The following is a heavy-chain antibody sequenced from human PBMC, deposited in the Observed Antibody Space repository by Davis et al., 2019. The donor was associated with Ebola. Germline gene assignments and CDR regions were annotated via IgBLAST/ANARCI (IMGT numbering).Heavy chain of an antibody. CDR2: ISGSGGST. CDR3: AKVRDHDAFHI. J-gene: IGHJ3*02. V-gene: IGHV3-23*01. CDR1: GFTFSSYA. D-gene: IGHD2-21*02. Sequence: GESLKISCAASGFTFSSYAMSWVRQAPGKGLEWVSAISGSGGSTYYADSVKGRFTISRDNSKNTLYLQMNSLRAEDTAEYYCAKVRDHDAFHIWGQGTMVTVSS.